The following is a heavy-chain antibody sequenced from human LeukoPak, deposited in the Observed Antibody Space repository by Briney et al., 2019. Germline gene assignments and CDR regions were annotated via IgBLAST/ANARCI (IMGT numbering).Heavy chain of an antibody. Sequence: SETLSLTCAVHGYSLTNHYWIWIRQPRGKGLEWIAEVLHTGSTNYNPSFKSRVTISVDTSKNQFFLNLTSVTAADTAVYYCARGPAAVHPWGQGILVTVSS. CDR1: GYSLTNHY. J-gene: IGHJ5*02. CDR2: VLHTGST. D-gene: IGHD6-13*01. V-gene: IGHV4-34*12. CDR3: ARGPAAVHP.